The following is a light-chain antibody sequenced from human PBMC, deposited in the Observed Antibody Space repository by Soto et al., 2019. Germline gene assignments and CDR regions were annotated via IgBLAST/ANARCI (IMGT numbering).Light chain of an antibody. CDR2: EVT. V-gene: IGLV2-8*01. Sequence: QSALTQPPSASGFPGQSVTISCTGTSSDVGYYDYVSWYQQHPGKAPKLVIYEVTKRPSGVPDRVSASKSGNTASLTVSGLRAEDEADYYCSSYTSSSYVFGTGTKVTVL. CDR1: SSDVGYYDY. J-gene: IGLJ1*01. CDR3: SSYTSSSYV.